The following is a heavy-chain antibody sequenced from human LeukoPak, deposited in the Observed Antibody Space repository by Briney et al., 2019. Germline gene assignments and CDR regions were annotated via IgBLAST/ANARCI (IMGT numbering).Heavy chain of an antibody. Sequence: PSETLSLTCTVSGGSISSGGYYWSWIRQYQGKGLEWIGYIYYSGSTFYNPSLKSRVTISVDTSKNQFSLKLSSVIAADTAVYYCARDPSVRLRSFDLWGRGTLVTVSS. CDR2: IYYSGST. CDR3: ARDPSVRLRSFDL. CDR1: GGSISSGGYY. D-gene: IGHD3-10*01. J-gene: IGHJ2*01. V-gene: IGHV4-31*03.